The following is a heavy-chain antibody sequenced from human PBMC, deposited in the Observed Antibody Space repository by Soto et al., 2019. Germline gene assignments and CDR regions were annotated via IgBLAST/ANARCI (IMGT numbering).Heavy chain of an antibody. V-gene: IGHV3-9*01. CDR2: ISWNSGSI. CDR3: AKDRGYCTNGVCPYGMDV. D-gene: IGHD2-8*01. Sequence: SLRLSCAASGFTFDDYAMHWVRQAPGKGLEWVSGISWNSGSIGYADSVKGRFTISRDNAKNSLYLQMNSLRAEDTALYYCAKDRGYCTNGVCPYGMDVWGQGTTVTVSS. J-gene: IGHJ6*02. CDR1: GFTFDDYA.